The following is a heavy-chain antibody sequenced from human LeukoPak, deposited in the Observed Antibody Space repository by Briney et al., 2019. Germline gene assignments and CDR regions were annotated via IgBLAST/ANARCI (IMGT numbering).Heavy chain of an antibody. CDR1: GFTFSDYY. D-gene: IGHD3-10*01. CDR3: ARWPGGIDYYGPGSPSDY. V-gene: IGHV3-11*06. J-gene: IGHJ4*02. CDR2: ISSSSSYI. Sequence: PGGSLRLSCAASGFTFSDYYMGWIRQAPGKGLEWVSSISSSSSYIYYADSVKGRFTISRDNAKNSLYLQMNSLRAEDTAVYYCARWPGGIDYYGPGSPSDYWGQGALVTVSS.